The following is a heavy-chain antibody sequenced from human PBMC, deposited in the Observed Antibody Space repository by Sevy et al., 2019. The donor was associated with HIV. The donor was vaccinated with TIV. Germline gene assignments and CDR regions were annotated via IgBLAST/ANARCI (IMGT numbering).Heavy chain of an antibody. CDR2: SGST. CDR3: ARGGPNQHQLDYFDY. D-gene: IGHD6-13*01. CDR1: GVSISNYY. V-gene: IGHV4-59*01. Sequence: SETLSLTCTVSGVSISNYYWAWIRQPPGKGLECVGFSGSTNYNPSLKSRVTTSVDTSKNHFSLKLSPLTVADTAIYYCARGGPNQHQLDYFDYWGQGTLVTVSS. J-gene: IGHJ4*02.